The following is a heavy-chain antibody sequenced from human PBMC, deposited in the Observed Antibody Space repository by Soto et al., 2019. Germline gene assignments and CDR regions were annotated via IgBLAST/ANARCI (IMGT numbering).Heavy chain of an antibody. J-gene: IGHJ6*02. V-gene: IGHV4-30-4*01. Sequence: QVQLQESGSGLVKPSQSLSLTCTVSGVSLNTADTWWSWIRQSPGKVLEFIGCYHSGGSTYYDASFRSLFLISAHTSNSQFSLKLSSVTVADTAVYFCVRSRQMESGNDSGLDVWGQGTTVTVSS. D-gene: IGHD1-1*01. CDR3: VRSRQMESGNDSGLDV. CDR1: GVSLNTADTW. CDR2: YHSGGST.